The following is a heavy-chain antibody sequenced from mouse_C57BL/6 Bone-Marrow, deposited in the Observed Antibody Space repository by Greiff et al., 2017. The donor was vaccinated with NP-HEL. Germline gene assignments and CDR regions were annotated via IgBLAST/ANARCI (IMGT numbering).Heavy chain of an antibody. J-gene: IGHJ1*03. CDR1: GYTFTSYW. CDR3: AISVYYYGSSGYFDV. D-gene: IGHD1-1*01. Sequence: QVQLQQPGAELVQPGASVKVSCKASGYTFTSYWMHWVKQRPGHGLEWIGRLHPSDSDTTYNQKFKGKATLTVDKSSSTAYMQRSSLTSEDSACYYCAISVYYYGSSGYFDVWGTGTTVTVSS. CDR2: LHPSDSDT. V-gene: IGHV1-74*01.